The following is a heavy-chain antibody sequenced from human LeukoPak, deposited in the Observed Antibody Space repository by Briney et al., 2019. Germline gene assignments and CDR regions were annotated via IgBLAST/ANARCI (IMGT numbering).Heavy chain of an antibody. CDR3: ARHDYLASGIYYIVFDY. V-gene: IGHV4-59*08. D-gene: IGHD3-10*01. J-gene: IGHJ4*02. Sequence: PSETLSLTCTVSGASISSYYWSWIRQPPGKGLEWIGYIYYSGSTNYSPSLKSRVTISVDTSKKQLSLKLSSVTAADTAVYYWARHDYLASGIYYIVFDYWGQGTLVTVSS. CDR1: GASISSYY. CDR2: IYYSGST.